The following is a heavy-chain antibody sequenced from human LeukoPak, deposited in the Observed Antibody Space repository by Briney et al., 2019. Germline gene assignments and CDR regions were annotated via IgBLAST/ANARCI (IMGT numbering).Heavy chain of an antibody. CDR2: IYYSGST. Sequence: PSQTLSLTCTVSGGSISSGGYYWSWIRQHPGKGLEWIGYIYYSGSTYYNPSLKGRVTISVDTSKNQFSLKLSSVTAADTAVYYCARASDFWSGHNWFDPWGQGTLVTVSS. D-gene: IGHD3-3*01. J-gene: IGHJ5*02. CDR3: ARASDFWSGHNWFDP. CDR1: GGSISSGGYY. V-gene: IGHV4-31*03.